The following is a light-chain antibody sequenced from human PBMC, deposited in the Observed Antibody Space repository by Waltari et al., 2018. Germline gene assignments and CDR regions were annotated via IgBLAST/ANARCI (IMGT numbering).Light chain of an antibody. Sequence: DVVLTQSPLSLPVTLGQPASISCRSDKSLRHSDGNTYLNWFLQRPGQSPRRLIFKVSNRDSGVPGRFSGSGSGTDFTLEISRVEAEDVGVYYCMQGTHWPITFGQGTRLEIK. CDR1: KSLRHSDGNTY. CDR3: MQGTHWPIT. V-gene: IGKV2-30*02. CDR2: KVS. J-gene: IGKJ5*01.